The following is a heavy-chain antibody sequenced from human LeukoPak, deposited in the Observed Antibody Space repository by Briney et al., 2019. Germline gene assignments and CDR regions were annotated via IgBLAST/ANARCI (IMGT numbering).Heavy chain of an antibody. CDR3: ARIHSSSWYGESGYGMDV. Sequence: GGSLRLSCAASGFTFSSYSMNWVRQAPGKGLEWVSYISSSSSTIYYADSVKGRFTISRDNAKNSPYLQMNSLRAEDTAVYYCARIHSSSWYGESGYGMDVWGQGTTVTVSS. D-gene: IGHD6-13*01. J-gene: IGHJ6*02. CDR1: GFTFSSYS. CDR2: ISSSSSTI. V-gene: IGHV3-48*01.